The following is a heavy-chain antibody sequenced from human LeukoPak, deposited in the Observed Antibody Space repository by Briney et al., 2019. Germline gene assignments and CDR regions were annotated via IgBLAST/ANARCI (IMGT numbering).Heavy chain of an antibody. D-gene: IGHD4-17*01. CDR2: ISWNSGSL. Sequence: PGGSLRLSCAASGFTFGDYAMHWVRQAPGKGLEWVSSISWNSGSLGYADSVKGRVTISRDDAKNSLYFQMNSLSADDTAVYYCARGPNYGARVDYLDSWGQGTKVTVSS. CDR3: ARGPNYGARVDYLDS. CDR1: GFTFGDYA. J-gene: IGHJ4*02. V-gene: IGHV3-9*01.